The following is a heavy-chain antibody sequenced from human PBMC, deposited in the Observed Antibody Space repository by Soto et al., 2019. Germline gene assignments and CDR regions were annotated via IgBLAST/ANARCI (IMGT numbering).Heavy chain of an antibody. D-gene: IGHD6-13*01. V-gene: IGHV3-11*01. Sequence: GGSLRPSCAAPGFTLSDYYMSWIRQAPGKGLVWVSYISSSGSTIYYADSVKGRFTISRDNAKNSLYLQMNSLRAEDTAVYYCVRQNRIAAAATDWYFDLWGRGTLVTVSS. CDR2: ISSSGSTI. CDR3: VRQNRIAAAATDWYFDL. CDR1: GFTLSDYY. J-gene: IGHJ2*01.